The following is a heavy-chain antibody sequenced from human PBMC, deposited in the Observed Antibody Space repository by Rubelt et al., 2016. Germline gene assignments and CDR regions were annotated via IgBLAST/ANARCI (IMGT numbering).Heavy chain of an antibody. CDR3: ARVIVVPAALSAFDY. D-gene: IGHD2-2*01. CDR2: IYYSGST. CDR1: GGSISSSSYY. J-gene: IGHJ4*02. Sequence: QLQLQESGPGLVKPSETLSLTCTVSGGSISSSSYYWGWIRQPPGKGLEWIGSIYYSGSTYYNPSLKSRVTISVDTSKNQFSLKLSSVTAADTAVYYCARVIVVPAALSAFDYWGQGTLVTVSS. V-gene: IGHV4-39*07.